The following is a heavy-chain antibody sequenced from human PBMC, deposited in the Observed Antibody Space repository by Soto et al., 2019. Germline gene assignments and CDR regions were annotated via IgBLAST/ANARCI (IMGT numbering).Heavy chain of an antibody. CDR1: GGSFSGYY. V-gene: IGHV4-34*01. Sequence: PSETLSLTCAVYGGSFSGYYWSRIRQPPGKGLEWIGEINHSGSTNYNPSLNSRVTISVDTSKNQFSLKLSSVTAADTAVYYCARGLKLITYYYYGMDVWGQGTTVTVSS. CDR3: ARGLKLITYYYYGMDV. J-gene: IGHJ6*02. CDR2: INHSGST. D-gene: IGHD2-15*01.